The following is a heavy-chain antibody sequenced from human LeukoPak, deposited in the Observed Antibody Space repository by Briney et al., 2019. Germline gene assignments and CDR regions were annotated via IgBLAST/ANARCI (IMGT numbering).Heavy chain of an antibody. CDR2: ISSSGSTM. CDR1: GFIFSDYY. CDR3: ARATITIFGVIEDLEY. V-gene: IGHV3-11*01. Sequence: PGGSLRLSCAASGFIFSDYYMSWIRQAPGKGLEWVSYISSSGSTMYYTDSVKGRFTISRDNAKDSLYLQMNSLRAEDTALYYCARATITIFGVIEDLEYWGQGTLVTVSS. D-gene: IGHD3-3*01. J-gene: IGHJ4*02.